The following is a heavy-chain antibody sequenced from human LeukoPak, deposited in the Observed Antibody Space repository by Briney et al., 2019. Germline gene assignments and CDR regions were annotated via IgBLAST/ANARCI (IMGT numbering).Heavy chain of an antibody. CDR2: FYAGGGT. CDR3: AKDVLKAAGLHDY. V-gene: IGHV3-53*01. Sequence: GGSLRLSCAASGFSVSSNYMSWVRQAPGKGLEWVSVFYAGGGTFYADSVKGRFTISRDNSENTLYLQMNSLRAEDTAVYYCAKDVLKAAGLHDYWGQGTLVTVSS. D-gene: IGHD6-13*01. CDR1: GFSVSSNY. J-gene: IGHJ4*02.